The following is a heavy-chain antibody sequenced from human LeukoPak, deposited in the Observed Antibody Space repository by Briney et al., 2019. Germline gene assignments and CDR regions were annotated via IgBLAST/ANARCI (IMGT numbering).Heavy chain of an antibody. D-gene: IGHD6-13*01. CDR3: AHISSSWPDY. V-gene: IGHV3-30*03. J-gene: IGHJ4*02. Sequence: GGSLRLSCAGSGFTFSTYGMHWVRQAPGKGLEWVAVVSYDGSSIYYADSVKGRFTISRDNSKNTLYLQMNSLRAEDTAVYYCAHISSSWPDYWGQGTLVTVSS. CDR1: GFTFSTYG. CDR2: VSYDGSSI.